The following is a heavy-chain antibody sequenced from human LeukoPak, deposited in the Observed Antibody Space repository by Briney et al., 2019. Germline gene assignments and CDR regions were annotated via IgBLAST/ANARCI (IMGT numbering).Heavy chain of an antibody. CDR2: IIPIFGTA. CDR1: GYTFTSYD. V-gene: IGHV1-69*05. D-gene: IGHD1-26*01. CDR3: ARDQVGATSYWYFDL. J-gene: IGHJ2*01. Sequence: GASVKVSCKASGYTFTSYDISWVRQAPGQGLEWMGGIIPIFGTANYAQKFQGRVTITTDESASTAYMELSSLRSEDTAVYYCARDQVGATSYWYFDLWGRGTLVTVSS.